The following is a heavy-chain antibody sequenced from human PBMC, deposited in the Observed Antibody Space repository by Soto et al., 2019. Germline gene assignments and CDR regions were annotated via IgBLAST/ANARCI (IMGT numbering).Heavy chain of an antibody. CDR3: AKGLVGYVFGVQDYYFGMDV. V-gene: IGHV3-30*18. J-gene: IGHJ6*02. D-gene: IGHD1-26*01. CDR1: GFKFSTYG. Sequence: QVQLVESGGGVVQPGRSLRLSCGASGFKFSTYGMHWVRQAPGKGLEWVAVISYDGNNKDYADSVKGRFTISRDISKNTSYLQMNSLRAEDTAVYYCAKGLVGYVFGVQDYYFGMDVWGQGTTVAVSS. CDR2: ISYDGNNK.